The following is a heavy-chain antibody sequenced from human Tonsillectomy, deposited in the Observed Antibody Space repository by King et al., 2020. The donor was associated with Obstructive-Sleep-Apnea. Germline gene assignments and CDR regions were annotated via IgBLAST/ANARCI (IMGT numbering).Heavy chain of an antibody. V-gene: IGHV3-30*04. D-gene: IGHD1-26*01. CDR3: ARGGSYGPYFDY. CDR2: ISYDGSNK. J-gene: IGHJ4*02. Sequence: HVQLVESGGGVVQPGRSLRLSCAASGFTFSSYAMHWVRQAPGKGLEWVAVISYDGSNKYYADSGKGRFTISRDNSKNTLYLQMNSLRAEDTAVYYCARGGSYGPYFDYWGQGTLVTVSS. CDR1: GFTFSSYA.